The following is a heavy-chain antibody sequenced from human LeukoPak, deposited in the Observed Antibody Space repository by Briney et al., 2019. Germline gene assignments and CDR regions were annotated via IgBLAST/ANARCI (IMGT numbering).Heavy chain of an antibody. V-gene: IGHV3-48*01. Sequence: GGSLRLSCAASGFTFSSYSMNWVRQAPGKGLEWVSYISSRSATTYYADSVKGRFTISRDNSKNTLYLQMNSLRAEDTAVYYCAKAPVPIIATNWFDPWGQGTLVTVSS. CDR1: GFTFSSYS. D-gene: IGHD2-2*01. CDR2: ISSRSATT. J-gene: IGHJ5*02. CDR3: AKAPVPIIATNWFDP.